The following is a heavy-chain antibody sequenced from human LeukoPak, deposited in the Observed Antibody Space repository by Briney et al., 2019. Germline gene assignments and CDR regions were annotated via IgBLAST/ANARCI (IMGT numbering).Heavy chain of an antibody. Sequence: GGSLRLSCAASGFTFSSYSMNWVRQAPGKGLEWVSYISSSSNNIYYADSVKGRFTISRDDAKNSLYLQMNSLRAEDTAVYYCARRGPRGQGTLVTVSS. CDR3: ARRGP. J-gene: IGHJ5*02. CDR2: ISSSSNNI. CDR1: GFTFSSYS. V-gene: IGHV3-48*01.